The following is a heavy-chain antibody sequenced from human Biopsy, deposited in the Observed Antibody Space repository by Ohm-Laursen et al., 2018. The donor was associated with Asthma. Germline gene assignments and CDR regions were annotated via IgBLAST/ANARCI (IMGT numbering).Heavy chain of an antibody. Sequence: SVKASCKAPGGTFSNFAISWVRQAPGQGLEWLGGIMTVFGTTNYAQKFQGRVTITADESTSTAYKEVTSLRSEDTTIYYCARCQVGYSSGWSLLLKKIYYSGMDVWGQGTAVTVSS. V-gene: IGHV1-69*13. CDR1: GGTFSNFA. CDR3: ARCQVGYSSGWSLLLKKIYYSGMDV. CDR2: IMTVFGTT. J-gene: IGHJ6*02. D-gene: IGHD6-19*01.